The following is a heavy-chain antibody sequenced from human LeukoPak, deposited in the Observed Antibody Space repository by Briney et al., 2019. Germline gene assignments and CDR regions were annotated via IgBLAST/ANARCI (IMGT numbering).Heavy chain of an antibody. V-gene: IGHV3-30*02. CDR1: GFTFSSYG. Sequence: GGSLRLSCAASGFTFSSYGMHWVRQAPGKGLEWVAFIRYDGSNKYYADSVKGRFTISRDNSKNTLYLQMNSLRAEDTAVYYVSVPDIVLMVARGAFDIWGQGTMATVPS. D-gene: IGHD2-8*01. J-gene: IGHJ3*02. CDR2: IRYDGSNK. CDR3: SVPDIVLMVARGAFDI.